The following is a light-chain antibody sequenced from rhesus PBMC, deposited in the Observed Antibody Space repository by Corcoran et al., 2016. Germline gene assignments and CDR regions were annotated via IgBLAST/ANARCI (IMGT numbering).Light chain of an antibody. CDR1: QSVSSY. V-gene: IGKV3-10*01. CDR2: GAS. Sequence: QVILTQSPATLSLSPGERATLSCRASQSVSSYLAWYQQKPGQAPRLLIYGASSRAKGIPARFSGRGSGTDFTLTISSLEPEDVGVYHCYQHSSGYSFGQGTKVEIK. CDR3: YQHSSGYS. J-gene: IGKJ2*01.